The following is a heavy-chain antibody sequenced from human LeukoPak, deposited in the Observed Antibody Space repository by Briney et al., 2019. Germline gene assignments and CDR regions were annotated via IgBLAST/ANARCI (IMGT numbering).Heavy chain of an antibody. Sequence: PGGSLRLSCAASGFTFSNYWMSWVRQAPGKGLEWVANIKQDGSEKYYVDSAKGRFTIPRDNAKNSLYLQMNSLRAEDTAVYYCARGRGSYTFDYWGQGTLVTVSS. J-gene: IGHJ4*02. CDR1: GFTFSNYW. CDR3: ARGRGSYTFDY. V-gene: IGHV3-7*01. CDR2: IKQDGSEK. D-gene: IGHD1-26*01.